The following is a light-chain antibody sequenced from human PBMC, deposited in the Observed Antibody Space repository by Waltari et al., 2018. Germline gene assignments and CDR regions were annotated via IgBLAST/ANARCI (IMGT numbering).Light chain of an antibody. CDR3: CAYAGSYMV. Sequence: QSALTQPPSASGSPGQSVTISCPGTSSDVGAYAYVSWYQQHPDKAPKLMIYEVTKRPSGVPDRFSGSKSGNTASLTVSGLQAEDEADYYCCAYAGSYMVFGAGTKVTVL. V-gene: IGLV2-8*01. J-gene: IGLJ3*02. CDR1: SSDVGAYAY. CDR2: EVT.